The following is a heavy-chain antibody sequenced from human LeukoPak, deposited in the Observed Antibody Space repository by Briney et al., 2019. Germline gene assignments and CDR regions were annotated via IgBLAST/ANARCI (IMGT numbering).Heavy chain of an antibody. CDR2: IYTSGST. V-gene: IGHV4-4*07. J-gene: IGHJ4*02. Sequence: SETLSLTCTVSGGSISSYYWSWIRQPAGKGLEWIGRIYTSGSTNYNPSLKSRVTMSVDTSKNQFSLKLSSVTAADTAVYYCARDLHDSSGYYSAPDYWGQGTLVTVSS. CDR1: GGSISSYY. D-gene: IGHD3-22*01. CDR3: ARDLHDSSGYYSAPDY.